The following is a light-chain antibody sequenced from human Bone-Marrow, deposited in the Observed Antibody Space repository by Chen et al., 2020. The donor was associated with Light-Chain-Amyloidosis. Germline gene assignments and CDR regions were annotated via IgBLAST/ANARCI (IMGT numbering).Light chain of an antibody. V-gene: IGLV6-57*01. Sequence: NFMLTQPHSVSESPGKTVIISCTRSSGSIATNYVQWYQQRPGSSPTTVIYEDDQRPSGVPDRVSGSIDRSSNSAFRTISGLKTEDEADDYCQSYQGGRQGVFGGGTMLTVL. CDR2: EDD. CDR3: QSYQGGRQGV. CDR1: SGSIATNY. J-gene: IGLJ3*02.